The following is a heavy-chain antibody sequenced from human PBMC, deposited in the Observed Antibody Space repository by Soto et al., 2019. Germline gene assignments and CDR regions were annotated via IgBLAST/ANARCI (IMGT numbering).Heavy chain of an antibody. CDR3: AKAPSSDCNSGACSLRS. V-gene: IGHV3-23*01. Sequence: EVQLLESGGGLVQPGGSLRLSCAASGFTFINYGMSWVRQAPGKGLEWVSSISGGNTFYAGSVKGRFTISRDNSKITLYLQMHSVTAEDTAVYYCAKAPSSDCNSGACSLRSWGQGTLVTVSS. J-gene: IGHJ5*02. CDR2: SISGGNT. D-gene: IGHD2-21*01. CDR1: GFTFINYG.